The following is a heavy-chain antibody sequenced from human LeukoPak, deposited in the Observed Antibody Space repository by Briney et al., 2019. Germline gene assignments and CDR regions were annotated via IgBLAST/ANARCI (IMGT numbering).Heavy chain of an antibody. Sequence: ASVKVSCKTSGYSFTAFYIHWVRQAPGQGLEWMGWIHPRRGYTNYAQKFQGRVTMTRDTSISTAYLDLSSLRSDDTAVYYCARGGDYGTGSYYRGCIDSWGQGTPVTASP. CDR3: ARGGDYGTGSYYRGCIDS. V-gene: IGHV1-2*02. CDR2: IHPRRGYT. D-gene: IGHD3-10*01. J-gene: IGHJ4*02. CDR1: GYSFTAFY.